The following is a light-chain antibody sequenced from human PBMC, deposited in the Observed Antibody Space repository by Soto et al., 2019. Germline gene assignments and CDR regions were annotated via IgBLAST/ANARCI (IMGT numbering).Light chain of an antibody. CDR2: DVS. CDR3: SSYANSDTVI. V-gene: IGLV2-14*01. J-gene: IGLJ2*01. CDR1: SSDVGTYNF. Sequence: QFVLTQPASVSGSPGQSITISCTGTSSDVGTYNFVSWYRQHPVKAPILIIFDVSSRPSGISNRFSGSKSGNTASLTISGVQAEDEADYYCSSYANSDTVIFGGGTKVTVL.